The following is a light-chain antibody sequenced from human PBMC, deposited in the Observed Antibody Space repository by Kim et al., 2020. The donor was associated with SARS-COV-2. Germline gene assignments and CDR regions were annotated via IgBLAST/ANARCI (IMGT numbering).Light chain of an antibody. Sequence: EIVLTQSPGTLSLSPGERATLSCRASQSVSSDYLAWYQQKPGQAPRLLIYAASTRATGIPDRFSGSGSGTDFTLTISRLEPEDFAVYYCQHYRSSPRPFGQGTKVDIK. CDR3: QHYRSSPRP. J-gene: IGKJ1*01. CDR1: QSVSSDY. CDR2: AAS. V-gene: IGKV3-20*01.